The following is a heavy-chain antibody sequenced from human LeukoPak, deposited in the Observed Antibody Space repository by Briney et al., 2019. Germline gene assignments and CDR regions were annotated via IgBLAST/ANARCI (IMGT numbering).Heavy chain of an antibody. CDR1: GFTFSSYN. V-gene: IGHV3-21*01. D-gene: IGHD3-16*01. Sequence: GGSLRLSCAASGFTFSSYNMNWVRQAPGKGLEWVSSITSGSSYIYYADSVKGRFTISRDNAKNSLYLQMNSLRAEDTAVYYCARDDYGGFDYWGQGTLVTVSS. J-gene: IGHJ4*02. CDR3: ARDDYGGFDY. CDR2: ITSGSSYI.